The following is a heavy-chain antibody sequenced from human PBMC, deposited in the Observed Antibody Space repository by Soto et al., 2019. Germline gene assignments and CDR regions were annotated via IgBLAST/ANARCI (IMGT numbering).Heavy chain of an antibody. CDR3: ARAQYCSSTSCYTESYYYYYYMDV. D-gene: IGHD2-2*02. CDR2: IWYDGSNK. Sequence: GGSLRLSCAASGFTFSSYGMHWVRQAPGKGLEWVAVIWYDGSNKYYADSVKGRFTISRDNSKNTLYLQMNSLRAEDTAVYYCARAQYCSSTSCYTESYYYYYYMDVWGKGTTVTVSS. V-gene: IGHV3-33*01. CDR1: GFTFSSYG. J-gene: IGHJ6*03.